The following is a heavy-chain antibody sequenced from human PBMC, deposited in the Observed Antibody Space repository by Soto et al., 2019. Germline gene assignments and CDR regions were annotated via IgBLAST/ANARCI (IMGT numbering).Heavy chain of an antibody. D-gene: IGHD3-3*01. Sequence: EVQLVESGGVVVQPGGSLRLSCAAFGFTFDEYAMHWVRQPPGKGLEWVSLISWDGSNRYYADSVQGRFTISRDNSKYSLYLEMNSLRPEDTALYYCAKDISRGPTKNYDFWSGPDYWGQGTLVTVSS. V-gene: IGHV3-43D*04. J-gene: IGHJ4*02. CDR2: ISWDGSNR. CDR1: GFTFDEYA. CDR3: AKDISRGPTKNYDFWSGPDY.